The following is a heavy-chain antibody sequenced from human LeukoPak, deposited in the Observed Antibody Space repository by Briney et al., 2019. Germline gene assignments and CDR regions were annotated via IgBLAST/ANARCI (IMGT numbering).Heavy chain of an antibody. J-gene: IGHJ4*02. D-gene: IGHD3-3*01. V-gene: IGHV3-23*01. CDR1: GFTFSSYA. CDR3: AKDQRELRFLEWPVGFDY. Sequence: GGSLRLSCAASGFTFSSYAMSWVRQAPGKGLEWVSAISGSGGSTYYADSVKGRFTISRDNSKNTLYLQMNSLRAEDTAVYYCAKDQRELRFLEWPVGFDYWGQGTLVTVSS. CDR2: ISGSGGST.